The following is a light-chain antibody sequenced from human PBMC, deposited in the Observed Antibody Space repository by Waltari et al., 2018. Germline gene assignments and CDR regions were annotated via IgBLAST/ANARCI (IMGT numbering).Light chain of an antibody. J-gene: IGKJ1*01. CDR2: DAS. CDR1: QSVSSY. CDR3: QQRSNWPPWT. Sequence: EIVLTQSPATLSLSPGDRATLSCRASQSVSSYLAWYQQKPGHAPRLLIYDASNRATGIPARLCGSGAGTDFTLTISSLEPEDFAVDYCQQRSNWPPWTFGQGTKVEIK. V-gene: IGKV3-11*01.